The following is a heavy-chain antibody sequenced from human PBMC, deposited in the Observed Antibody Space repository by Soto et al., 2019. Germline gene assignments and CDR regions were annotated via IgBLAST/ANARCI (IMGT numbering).Heavy chain of an antibody. D-gene: IGHD3-10*01. Sequence: SETLSLTCTVSGGSISSSSYYWGWIRQPPGKGLEWIGSIYYSGSTYYNPSLKSRVTISVDTSKNKFSLKLSSVTAADTAVYYCARGPGGGSGSYYHPRNWFDPWGQGTLVTVSS. CDR2: IYYSGST. CDR3: ARGPGGGSGSYYHPRNWFDP. CDR1: GGSISSSSYY. V-gene: IGHV4-39*01. J-gene: IGHJ5*02.